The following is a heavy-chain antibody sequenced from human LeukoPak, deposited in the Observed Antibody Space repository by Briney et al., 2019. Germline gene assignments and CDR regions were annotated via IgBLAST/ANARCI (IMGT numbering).Heavy chain of an antibody. D-gene: IGHD1-26*01. CDR1: GGSISSYY. J-gene: IGHJ4*02. Sequence: SETLSLTCTVSGGSISSYYWSWIRQPAGKGLEWIGRIYTSGSTNYNPSLKSRVTMSVDTSKNQFSLKLSSVTATDTAVYYCARHGPIGPKRGYFDYWGRGTQVTVSS. V-gene: IGHV4-4*07. CDR3: ARHGPIGPKRGYFDY. CDR2: IYTSGST.